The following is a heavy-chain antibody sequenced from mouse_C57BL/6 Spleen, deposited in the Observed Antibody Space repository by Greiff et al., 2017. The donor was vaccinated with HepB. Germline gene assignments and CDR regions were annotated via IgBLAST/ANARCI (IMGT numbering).Heavy chain of an antibody. Sequence: QVQLQQPGAELVKPGASVKLSCKASGYTFTSYWMHWVKQRPGQGLEWIGMIHPNSGITNYNEKFKSKATLTVDKSSSTAYMQLSSLTSEDSAVYYCARVGNYVYFDVWGTGTTVTVSS. V-gene: IGHV1-64*01. CDR1: GYTFTSYW. D-gene: IGHD2-1*01. J-gene: IGHJ1*03. CDR2: IHPNSGIT. CDR3: ARVGNYVYFDV.